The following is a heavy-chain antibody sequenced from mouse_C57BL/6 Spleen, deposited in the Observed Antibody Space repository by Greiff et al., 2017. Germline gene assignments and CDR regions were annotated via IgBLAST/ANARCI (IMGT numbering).Heavy chain of an antibody. CDR2: ILPGGGCT. CDR3: SRLTTSSGGYFDV. CDR1: GYTFTGYW. V-gene: IGHV1-9*01. J-gene: IGHJ1*03. Sequence: QVQLQQSGAELMKPGASVKLSCKATGYTFTGYWIEWVKQRPGHGLEWIGEILPGGGCTNYNEKFKGKATFTADTSSNTAYMQLSSLTTEDSAIYYCSRLTTSSGGYFDVWGTGTTVTVSS. D-gene: IGHD2-12*01.